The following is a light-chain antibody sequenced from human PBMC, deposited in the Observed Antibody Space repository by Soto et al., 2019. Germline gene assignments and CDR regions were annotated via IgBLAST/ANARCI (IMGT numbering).Light chain of an antibody. CDR2: GVS. J-gene: IGLJ3*02. Sequence: QSALTQPASVSGSPGQSITISCTGTGSDIGNYNYVSWYQQHPGKAPKLMIYGVSTRPSGVSNRFSGSKSGNAASLTISGLQAEDEADYYCSSYTSYTTLWVFGGGTKLTVL. CDR1: GSDIGNYNY. V-gene: IGLV2-14*01. CDR3: SSYTSYTTLWV.